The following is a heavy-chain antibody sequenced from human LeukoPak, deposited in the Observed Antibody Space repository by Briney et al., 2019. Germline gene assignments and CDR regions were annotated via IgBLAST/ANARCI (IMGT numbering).Heavy chain of an antibody. CDR2: ISGSGGST. CDR3: AKDPVRGVIIDAFDI. CDR1: XFTFSSYA. D-gene: IGHD3-10*01. V-gene: IGHV3-23*01. J-gene: IGHJ3*02. Sequence: GGXLRLXXXXXXFTFSSYAMSWVRQAPGKGLEWVSAISGSGGSTYYADSVKGRFTISRDNSKNTLYLQMNSLRAEDTAVYYCAKDPVRGVIIDAFDIWGQGTMVTVSS.